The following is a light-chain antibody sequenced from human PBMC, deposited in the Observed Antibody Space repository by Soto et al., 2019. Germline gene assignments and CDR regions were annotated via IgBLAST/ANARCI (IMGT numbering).Light chain of an antibody. Sequence: EIVLPQSPGTLSLSPGEGATLSCRASQTISNTYLAWYQQKPGQAPRLLIYVASSRATGIPDRFSGSGSGTDFTLTISGLEPEDVAVYYCQSYGRTVFTFGPGTKVDIK. V-gene: IGKV3-20*01. CDR1: QTISNTY. CDR3: QSYGRTVFT. CDR2: VAS. J-gene: IGKJ3*01.